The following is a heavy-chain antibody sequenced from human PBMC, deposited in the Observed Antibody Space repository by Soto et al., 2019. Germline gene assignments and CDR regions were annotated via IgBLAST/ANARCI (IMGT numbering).Heavy chain of an antibody. Sequence: SEALSLTCTVSGGSISSGGYYWSWIRQHPGKGLEWIGYIYYSGSTYYNPSLKSRVTISVDTSKNQFSLKLSSVTAADTAVYYCARSGYSYGPNPLLYWGQGAVVTVSS. CDR3: ARSGYSYGPNPLLY. J-gene: IGHJ4*02. CDR1: GGSISSGGYY. V-gene: IGHV4-31*03. CDR2: IYYSGST. D-gene: IGHD5-18*01.